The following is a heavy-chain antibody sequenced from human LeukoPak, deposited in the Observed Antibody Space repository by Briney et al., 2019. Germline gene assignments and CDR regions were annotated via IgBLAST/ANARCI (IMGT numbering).Heavy chain of an antibody. CDR1: GFTFSSYA. CDR2: ISYDGSNK. Sequence: PGGSLRLSCAVSGFTFSSYAMHWVRQAPGKGLEWVAVISYDGSNKYYADSVKGRFTISRDNSKNTLYLQMNSLRAEDTAVYYCARDSLRAAAFDYWGQGTLVTVSS. J-gene: IGHJ4*02. CDR3: ARDSLRAAAFDY. D-gene: IGHD2-15*01. V-gene: IGHV3-30-3*01.